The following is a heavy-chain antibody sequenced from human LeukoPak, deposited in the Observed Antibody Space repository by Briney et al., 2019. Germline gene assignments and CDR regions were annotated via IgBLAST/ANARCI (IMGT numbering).Heavy chain of an antibody. CDR2: LSDSGST. V-gene: IGHV4-39*07. CDR1: GGSISSSRYY. J-gene: IGHJ5*02. D-gene: IGHD2-8*01. CDR3: AAMYTSSHS. Sequence: PETLSLTCTVSGGSISSSRYYWGWIRQTPGKGLEWIASLSDSGSTYYNPSLRSRLIISVDTSKNQFSLKVISVTAADTAVYYCAAMYTSSHSWGQGTLVTVSS.